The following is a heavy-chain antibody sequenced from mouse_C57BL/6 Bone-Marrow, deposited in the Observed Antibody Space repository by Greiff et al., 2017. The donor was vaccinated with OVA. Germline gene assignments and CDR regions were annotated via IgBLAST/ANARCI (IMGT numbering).Heavy chain of an antibody. Sequence: VQLQQSGTVLARPGASVKMSCKTSGYTFTSYWMHWVKQRPGQGLEWIGAIYPGNSDTSYNQKFKGQAKLTAVPSASTAYMELSSLTNEDSAVYYCTREVLYYYGSSYWYFDVWGTGTTVTVSS. CDR3: TREVLYYYGSSYWYFDV. CDR1: GYTFTSYW. J-gene: IGHJ1*03. D-gene: IGHD1-1*01. V-gene: IGHV1-5*01. CDR2: IYPGNSDT.